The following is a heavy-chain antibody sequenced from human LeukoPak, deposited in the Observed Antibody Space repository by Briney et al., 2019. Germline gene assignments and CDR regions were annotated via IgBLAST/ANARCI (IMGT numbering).Heavy chain of an antibody. CDR1: GFTFSSCG. D-gene: IGHD3-22*01. CDR3: ARDADMYYYDSSGYYY. J-gene: IGHJ4*02. V-gene: IGHV3-30*02. CDR2: IRYDGSSK. Sequence: GGSLRLSCAASGFTFSSCGMHWVRQAPGKGLDWVAFIRYDGSSKYYADSVKGRFTTSRDNYQNTLYLQMKSLRAEDTAVYYCARDADMYYYDSSGYYYWGQGTLVTVSS.